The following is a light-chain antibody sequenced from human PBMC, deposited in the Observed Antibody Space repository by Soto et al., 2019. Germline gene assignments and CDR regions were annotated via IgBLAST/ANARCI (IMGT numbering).Light chain of an antibody. CDR2: RND. J-gene: IGLJ3*02. CDR3: AAWDDTLSVGV. CDR1: SSNIGNNY. V-gene: IGLV1-47*01. Sequence: QSVLTQPPSGSGTPGQSVTIACSGSSSNIGNNYVYWYQQIPGTAPKLLIYRNDERPSGVPDRFSGSKSGTSASLAISGLRSEDEADYYCAAWDDTLSVGVFGGGTNLTVL.